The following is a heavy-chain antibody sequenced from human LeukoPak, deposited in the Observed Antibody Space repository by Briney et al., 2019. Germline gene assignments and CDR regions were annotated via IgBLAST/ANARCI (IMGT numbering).Heavy chain of an antibody. Sequence: GGSLRLSCAASGFTFSDYYMSWVRQAPGKGLEWVAVIWYDGSNKYYADSVKGRFTISRDNSKNTLYLQMNSLRAEDTAVYYCAREGLTLYYFDYWGQGTLVTVSS. CDR3: AREGLTLYYFDY. CDR1: GFTFSDYY. J-gene: IGHJ4*02. D-gene: IGHD4/OR15-4a*01. V-gene: IGHV3-33*08. CDR2: IWYDGSNK.